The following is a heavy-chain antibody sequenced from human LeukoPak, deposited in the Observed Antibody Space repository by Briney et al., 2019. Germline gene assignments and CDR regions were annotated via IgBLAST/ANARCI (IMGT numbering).Heavy chain of an antibody. V-gene: IGHV3-48*04. D-gene: IGHD3-10*01. J-gene: IGHJ6*02. CDR1: GFTFRSYS. CDR3: ARDEGGTMVRGARYYYYGMDV. CDR2: ISSSSNTI. Sequence: PGGSLRLSCAASGFTFRSYSMNWVRQAPGKGLEWVSYISSSSNTIYYADSVKGRFTISRDNAKNSLYLQMNSLRAEDTAVYYCARDEGGTMVRGARYYYYGMDVWGQGTTVTVSS.